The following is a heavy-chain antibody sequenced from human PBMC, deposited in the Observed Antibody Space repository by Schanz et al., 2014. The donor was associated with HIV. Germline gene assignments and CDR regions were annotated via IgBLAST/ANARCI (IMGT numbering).Heavy chain of an antibody. J-gene: IGHJ4*02. CDR3: ARAKWPPRSRHFDF. CDR1: GGSISGYY. Sequence: QVQLQESGPGLVKPSETLSLTCTVSGGSISGYYWSWIRQPPGKGLEWIGYIYYSGSTYYNPSLKSRVTISVDPSKNQFPLKLDSVTAADTAVYYCARAKWPPRSRHFDFWGQGNLVTVSS. CDR2: IYYSGST. D-gene: IGHD6-13*01. V-gene: IGHV4-59*12.